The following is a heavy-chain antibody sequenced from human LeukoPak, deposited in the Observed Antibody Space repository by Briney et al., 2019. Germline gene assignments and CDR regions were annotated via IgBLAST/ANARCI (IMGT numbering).Heavy chain of an antibody. D-gene: IGHD6-6*01. V-gene: IGHV1-69*05. CDR1: GGTFSSYA. CDR3: ARGIIAARYYYYYMDV. CDR2: IIPIFGTA. Sequence: SVKVSCKASGGTFSSYAISWVRQAPGQGLEWMGGIIPIFGTANYAQKFQGRVTITTDESTSTAYMELSSLRSEDTAVYYCARGIIAARYYYYYMDVWGKGTTVTVSS. J-gene: IGHJ6*03.